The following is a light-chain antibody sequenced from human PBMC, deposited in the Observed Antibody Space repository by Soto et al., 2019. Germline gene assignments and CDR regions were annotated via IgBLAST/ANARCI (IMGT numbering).Light chain of an antibody. CDR2: GAF. J-gene: IGKJ2*01. Sequence: DIVLTQSPGTRSLSPGERATLSCRASQSVGSNYLAWYQQKPGQAHRLLISGAFSRATVIPDRFSGSGSGTDFTLTITRLEPEDFAVYYCQHYGSAVYTFGPGPKLEIK. V-gene: IGKV3-20*01. CDR1: QSVGSNY. CDR3: QHYGSAVYT.